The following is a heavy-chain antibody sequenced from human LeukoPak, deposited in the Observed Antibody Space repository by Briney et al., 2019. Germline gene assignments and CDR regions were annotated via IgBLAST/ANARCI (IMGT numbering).Heavy chain of an antibody. CDR1: GFTFSSYA. Sequence: PGGSLRLSCAASGFTFSSYAMSWVRQAPGKGLEWVSAISGSGGSTYYAGSVKGRFTISRDNSKNTLYLQMKSLRAEDTAVYYCAKPLGNIVVVPAAPLGYWGQGTLVTVSS. J-gene: IGHJ4*02. CDR2: ISGSGGST. D-gene: IGHD2-2*01. V-gene: IGHV3-23*01. CDR3: AKPLGNIVVVPAAPLGY.